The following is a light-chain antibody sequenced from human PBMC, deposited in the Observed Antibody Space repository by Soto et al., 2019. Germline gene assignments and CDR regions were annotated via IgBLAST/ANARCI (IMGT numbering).Light chain of an antibody. Sequence: QSALTQPASVSGSPGQSITISCTGTSSDVGGYDYVSWYQQHPGKAPKLMIYAVTNRPSGVSDRFSGSKSGTTASLTISGLQAEDEADYHCSSYSGSSTWVFGGGTKLTVL. CDR2: AVT. V-gene: IGLV2-14*01. CDR1: SSDVGGYDY. J-gene: IGLJ3*02. CDR3: SSYSGSSTWV.